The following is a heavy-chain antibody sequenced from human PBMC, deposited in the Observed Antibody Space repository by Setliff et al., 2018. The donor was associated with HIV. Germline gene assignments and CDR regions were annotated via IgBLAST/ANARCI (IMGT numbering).Heavy chain of an antibody. V-gene: IGHV1-2*06. Sequence: ASVKVSCKASGYKFTGHHIQWMRQAPGQGLEWMGRINPNMGDTQYAQKFQGRIIMTRDTSINTVYMELISLTSDDTALYYCARQDIPTGYYLFDYWGQGTQVTVSS. CDR2: INPNMGDT. CDR3: ARQDIPTGYYLFDY. D-gene: IGHD3-9*01. J-gene: IGHJ4*02. CDR1: GYKFTGHH.